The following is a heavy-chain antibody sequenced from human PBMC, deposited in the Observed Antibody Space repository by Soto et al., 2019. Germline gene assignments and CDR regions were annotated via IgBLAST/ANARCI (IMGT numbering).Heavy chain of an antibody. V-gene: IGHV2-26*01. CDR3: ARITYYDYIWGSYRYPYFDY. CDR1: GFSLSNARMG. CDR2: IFSNDEK. D-gene: IGHD3-16*02. J-gene: IGHJ4*02. Sequence: QVTLKESGPVLVKPTETLTLTCTVSGFSLSNARMGVSWIRQPPGKALEWLAHIFSNDEKSYSTSLKSRLTISKDTSKSQVVLTMTNMDPVDTATYYCARITYYDYIWGSYRYPYFDYWGQGTLVTVSS.